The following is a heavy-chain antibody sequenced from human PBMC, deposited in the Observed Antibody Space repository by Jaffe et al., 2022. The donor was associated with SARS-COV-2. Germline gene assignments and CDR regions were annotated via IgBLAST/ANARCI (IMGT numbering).Heavy chain of an antibody. Sequence: QVQLQQWGAGLLKPSETLSLTCAVYGGSFSGYYWSWIRQPPGKGLEWIGEINHSGSTNYNPSLKSRVTISVDTSKNQFSLKLSSVTAADTAVYYCASNLVGPTDYWGQGTLVTVSS. J-gene: IGHJ4*02. CDR3: ASNLVGPTDY. CDR2: INHSGST. V-gene: IGHV4-34*01. D-gene: IGHD3-16*01. CDR1: GGSFSGYY.